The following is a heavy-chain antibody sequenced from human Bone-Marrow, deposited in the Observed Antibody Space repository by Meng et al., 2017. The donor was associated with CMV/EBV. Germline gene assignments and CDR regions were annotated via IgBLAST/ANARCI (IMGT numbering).Heavy chain of an antibody. CDR3: ARDHCSSTSCYIGGWFDP. CDR1: GYTFTSYA. CDR2: SNAGNGNT. J-gene: IGHJ5*02. V-gene: IGHV1-3*02. D-gene: IGHD2-2*01. Sequence: ASVKVSCKASGYTFTSYAMHWVRQAPGQRLEWMGWSNAGNGNTKYSQEFQGRVTITRDTSTSTAYMELRSLRSDDTAVYYCARDHCSSTSCYIGGWFDPWGQGTLVTVSS.